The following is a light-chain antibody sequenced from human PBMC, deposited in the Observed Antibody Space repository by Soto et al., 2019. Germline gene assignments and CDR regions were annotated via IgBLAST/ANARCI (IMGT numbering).Light chain of an antibody. CDR2: AAS. J-gene: IGKJ3*01. CDR3: QQSYSTPRT. V-gene: IGKV1-39*01. CDR1: QSISNY. Sequence: DIQMTQSPSSLSASVGDRVTITCRASQSISNYLNCYQQKPGKAPKLLIYAASSLHSGVPSRFSGRGSGTHFTRTISSLQPEDFATYYCQQSYSTPRTFGPGTKVDIK.